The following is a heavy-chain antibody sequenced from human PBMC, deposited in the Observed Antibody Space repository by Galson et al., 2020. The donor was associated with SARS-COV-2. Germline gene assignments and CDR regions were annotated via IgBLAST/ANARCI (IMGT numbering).Heavy chain of an antibody. V-gene: IGHV4-31*03. D-gene: IGHD3-10*01. Sequence: TLSLTCTVSGGSISSGGYYWNWIRQHPGKGLEWVGYIYYSGSTYYTYYNPSLKSRVTISMDTSKNQFSLDLTSVTAADTAVYYCVRDVVRGFNPREAFFDYWGQGTLVTVSS. CDR1: GGSISSGGYY. CDR3: VRDVVRGFNPREAFFDY. CDR2: IYYSGST. J-gene: IGHJ4*02.